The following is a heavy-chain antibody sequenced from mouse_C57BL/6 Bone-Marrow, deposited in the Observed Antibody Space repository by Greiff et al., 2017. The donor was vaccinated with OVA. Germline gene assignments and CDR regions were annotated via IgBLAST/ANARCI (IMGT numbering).Heavy chain of an antibody. CDR1: GFTFSNYW. V-gene: IGHV6-3*01. Sequence: EVKLVESGGGLVQPGGSMKLSCVASGFTFSNYWMNWVRQSPEKGLEWVAQIRLKSDNYATHYAESVKGRFTISRDDSKSSVYLQMNNLRAEDTGIYYGTVEVLLLSVTTRGFDYWGQGTTLTVSS. CDR2: IRLKSDNYAT. CDR3: TVEVLLLSVTTRGFDY. D-gene: IGHD2-5*01. J-gene: IGHJ2*01.